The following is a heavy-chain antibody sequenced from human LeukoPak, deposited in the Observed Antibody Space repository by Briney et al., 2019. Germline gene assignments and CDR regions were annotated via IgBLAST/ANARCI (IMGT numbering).Heavy chain of an antibody. Sequence: ASVKVSCMASGNTFDGYYFHWVRQAPGQGLEWMGWINSKSGATNHAQKFQGRLTMTRDTSISTAYMDLGRLTSDDTALYYCATNRATDGLYDLAHWGQGALVTVSS. V-gene: IGHV1-2*02. D-gene: IGHD6-19*01. CDR3: ATNRATDGLYDLAH. CDR1: GNTFDGYY. J-gene: IGHJ4*02. CDR2: INSKSGAT.